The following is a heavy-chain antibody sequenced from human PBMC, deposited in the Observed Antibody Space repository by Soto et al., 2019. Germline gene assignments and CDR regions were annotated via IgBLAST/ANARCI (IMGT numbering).Heavy chain of an antibody. D-gene: IGHD3-10*01. V-gene: IGHV3-9*01. CDR3: AKIGGSGSYYGTFVY. CDR2: ISWNSGSI. Sequence: GGSLRLSCAASGFTFDDYAMHWVRQAPGKGLEWVSGISWNSGSIGYADSVKGRFTISRDNAKNSLYLQMNSLRAEDTALYYCAKIGGSGSYYGTFVYWGQGTLVTVSS. J-gene: IGHJ4*02. CDR1: GFTFDDYA.